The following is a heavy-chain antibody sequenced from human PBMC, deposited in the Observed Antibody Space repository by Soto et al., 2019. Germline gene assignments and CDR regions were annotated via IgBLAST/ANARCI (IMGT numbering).Heavy chain of an antibody. CDR2: TYYRSKWYF. CDR1: GDSVSSNSAA. J-gene: IGHJ6*03. CDR3: ARGSWDDVTGHYYMDV. Sequence: QVQLQQSGPGLVKPSQTLSLTCDISGDSVSSNSAAWNWIRQTPSRGLEWLGRTYYRSKWYFNYAVSVKSRITVNPDTAKNQFSLHLNSVTPEDTAVYYCARGSWDDVTGHYYMDVWGKGTTVTVSS. V-gene: IGHV6-1*01. D-gene: IGHD1-1*01.